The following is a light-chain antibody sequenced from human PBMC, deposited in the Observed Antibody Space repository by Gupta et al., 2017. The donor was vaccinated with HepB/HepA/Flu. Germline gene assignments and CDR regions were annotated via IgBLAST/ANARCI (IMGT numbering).Light chain of an antibody. J-gene: IGKJ5*01. CDR3: QQHINCPPFT. CDR2: DAS. Sequence: EIVLTQSPATLSLSPGERATLSCRASQSISTYLAWYKQKPGQPPRLLIYDASNRDTGITARFGGSGCGKYLSLTISSREQEDYAFYYCQQHINCPPFTFGQGTQLEIK. V-gene: IGKV3-11*01. CDR1: QSISTY.